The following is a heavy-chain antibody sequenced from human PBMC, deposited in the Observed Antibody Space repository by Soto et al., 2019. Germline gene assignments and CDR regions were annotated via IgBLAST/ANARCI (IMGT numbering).Heavy chain of an antibody. Sequence: EVELVESGGGLVQAGGSLRVSCGVSGFTSSDHYMDWVRQAPGKGLEWVGRTANKRSRYTTEYAASVKGRFIISRDNSKHSVYLQMNSLKIEYTAVYYGARAVFGHGWEVWCQGTKVTVS. CDR1: GFTSSDHY. V-gene: IGHV3-72*01. CDR2: TANKRSRYTT. D-gene: IGHD3-16*01. CDR3: ARAVFGHGWEV. J-gene: IGHJ6*02.